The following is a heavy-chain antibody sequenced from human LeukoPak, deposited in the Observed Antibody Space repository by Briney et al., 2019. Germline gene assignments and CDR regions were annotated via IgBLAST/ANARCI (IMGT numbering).Heavy chain of an antibody. D-gene: IGHD2-15*01. CDR2: INPNSGGT. V-gene: IGHV1-2*04. J-gene: IGHJ5*02. Sequence: ASVKVSCKASGYTFTVYYMHWVRQAPGQGLEWMGWINPNSGGTNYAQKFQGWVTMTRDTSISTAYMELSRLRSDDTAVYYCARSVVAATVWFDPWGQGTLVTVSS. CDR1: GYTFTVYY. CDR3: ARSVVAATVWFDP.